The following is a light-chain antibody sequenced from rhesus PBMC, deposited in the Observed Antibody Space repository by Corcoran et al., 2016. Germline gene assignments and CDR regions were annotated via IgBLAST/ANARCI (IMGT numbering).Light chain of an antibody. J-gene: IGKJ2*01. CDR1: QSVSSY. CDR3: LQSSNWPYS. Sequence: EIVMTQSPATLALSPGERATLSCRASQSVSSYLAWYQQNPGQAPRLLIYGASSRATGIPDRFSGSGSGTEFTLTISSLEPEDVGVYFCLQSSNWPYSFGQGTKVEIK. V-gene: IGKV3-24*04. CDR2: GAS.